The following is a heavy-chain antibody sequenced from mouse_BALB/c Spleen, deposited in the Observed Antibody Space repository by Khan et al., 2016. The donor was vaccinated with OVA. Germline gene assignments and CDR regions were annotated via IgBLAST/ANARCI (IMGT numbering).Heavy chain of an antibody. J-gene: IGHJ4*01. Sequence: QVQLQQSGAELARPGASVKMSCKASGYTFTSYTMHWVKQRPGQGLEWIGFINPSSNYTNYNQKLKDKATLTADKSSSTAYMQLSSLTSEDSSVYYCARIYYDYDRYYAMDYWGQGTSVTVSS. D-gene: IGHD2-4*01. CDR3: ARIYYDYDRYYAMDY. V-gene: IGHV1-4*01. CDR2: INPSSNYT. CDR1: GYTFTSYT.